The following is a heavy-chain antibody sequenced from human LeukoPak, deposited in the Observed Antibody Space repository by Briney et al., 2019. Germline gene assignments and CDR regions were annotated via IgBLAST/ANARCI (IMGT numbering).Heavy chain of an antibody. CDR1: GFIFNSYR. CDR3: ARDPDSGDAYFDL. D-gene: IGHD4-17*01. J-gene: IGHJ2*01. Sequence: PGGSLRLSCAASGFIFNSYRMNWVRQAPGKGLEWVSSINTSSTNIYYADSVKGRFAISRDNAKNSLYLQMNSLRAEDTAVYYCARDPDSGDAYFDLWGRGTLVTVSS. V-gene: IGHV3-21*04. CDR2: INTSSTNI.